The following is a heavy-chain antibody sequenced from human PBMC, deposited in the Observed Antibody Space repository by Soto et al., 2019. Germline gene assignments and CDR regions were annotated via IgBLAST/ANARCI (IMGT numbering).Heavy chain of an antibody. CDR1: GYTFTGYY. CDR2: INPNSGGT. CDR3: ARDYPPDLQYDSSGNPWGHDAFDI. J-gene: IGHJ3*02. Sequence: ASVKVSCKASGYTFTGYYMHWVRQAPGQGLEWMGWINPNSGGTNYAQKFQGRVTMTRDTSISTASMELSRLRSDDTAVYYSARDYPPDLQYDSSGNPWGHDAFDIWGQGTMVTVSS. V-gene: IGHV1-2*02. D-gene: IGHD3-22*01.